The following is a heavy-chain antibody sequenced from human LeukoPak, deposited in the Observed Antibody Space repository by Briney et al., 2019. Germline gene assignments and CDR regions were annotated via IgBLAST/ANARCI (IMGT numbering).Heavy chain of an antibody. Sequence: SETLSLTCIVSGGSISSYYWSWIRQPPGKGLEWIGYIYYSGSTTYNPSLKSRITISVDTSKNQFSLKLSSVTAADTAVYYCARHGYYYDSSGYYWPYYYYGMDVWGQGTTVTVSS. J-gene: IGHJ6*02. CDR3: ARHGYYYDSSGYYWPYYYYGMDV. CDR2: IYYSGST. V-gene: IGHV4-59*08. CDR1: GGSISSYY. D-gene: IGHD3-22*01.